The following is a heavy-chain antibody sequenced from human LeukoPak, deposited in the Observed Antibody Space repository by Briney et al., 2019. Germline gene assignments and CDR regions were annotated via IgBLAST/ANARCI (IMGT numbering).Heavy chain of an antibody. D-gene: IGHD3-22*01. V-gene: IGHV1-18*01. CDR1: GYTFTSCG. Sequence: ASVKVSCKASGYTFTSCGIRWVRQAPGQGLEWMGWISAYNGNTNYAQKPQGRVTMTTDTSTSTAYMELRSLRSDDTAVYYCARVHYGHYYDSSGYYFDYWGQGTLVTVSS. CDR3: ARVHYGHYYDSSGYYFDY. CDR2: ISAYNGNT. J-gene: IGHJ4*02.